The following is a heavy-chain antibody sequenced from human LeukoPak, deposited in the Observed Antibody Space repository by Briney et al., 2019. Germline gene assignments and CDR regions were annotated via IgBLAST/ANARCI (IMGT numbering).Heavy chain of an antibody. CDR2: IWDDGSNE. D-gene: IGHD1-1*01. CDR3: ARDHPGTQDY. J-gene: IGHJ4*02. CDR1: GFTFSNYG. V-gene: IGHV3-33*01. Sequence: QPGGSLRLSCAASGFTFSNYGMHWVRQAPGKGLEWVAVIWDDGSNEYYADSVKGRFTIFRDNRRNTLYLQMNSLRAEDTAVYSCARDHPGTQDYWGQGPLVTVSS.